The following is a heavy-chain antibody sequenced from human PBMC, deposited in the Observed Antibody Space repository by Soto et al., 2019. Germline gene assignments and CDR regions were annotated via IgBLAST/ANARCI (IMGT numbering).Heavy chain of an antibody. CDR3: ARGGGLTGYYKHVSCFDP. Sequence: GGSLRLSCAASGFTFSSYEMNWVRQAPGKGLEWVSYISSSGSTIYYADSVKGRFTISRDNAKNSLYLQMNSLRAEDTAVYYCARGGGLTGYYKHVSCFDPWGQGTLVTVSS. CDR1: GFTFSSYE. D-gene: IGHD3-9*01. CDR2: ISSSGSTI. V-gene: IGHV3-48*03. J-gene: IGHJ5*02.